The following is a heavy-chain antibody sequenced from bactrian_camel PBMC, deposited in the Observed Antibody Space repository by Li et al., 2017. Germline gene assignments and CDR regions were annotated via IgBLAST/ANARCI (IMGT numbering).Heavy chain of an antibody. D-gene: IGHD2*01. J-gene: IGHJ4*01. Sequence: QLVESGGGSVQAGGSLRLSCAASGFRYSSTCLAWFRQAPGQERERVAGLDIYGRETYAHSVQGRFTISKDNAKNALYLQMSSLKPEDTGLYFCAADHTSPCVVSRSAAGYQYWGQGTQVTVS. CDR1: GFRYSSTC. CDR2: LDIYGRET. V-gene: IGHV3S6*01. CDR3: AADHTSPCVVSRSAAGYQY.